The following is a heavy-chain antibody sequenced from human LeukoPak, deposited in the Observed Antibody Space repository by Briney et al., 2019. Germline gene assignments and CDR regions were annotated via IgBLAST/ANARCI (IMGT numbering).Heavy chain of an antibody. CDR1: GGSISSSSYY. Sequence: SETLSLTCTVSGGSISSSSYYWGWIRQPPGKGLEWIGSIYYSGSTYYNPSLKSRVTISVDTSKNQFSLKLSSVTAAATAVYYCARGGIVVVTVFDYWGQGTLVTVSS. D-gene: IGHD2-21*02. V-gene: IGHV4-39*07. J-gene: IGHJ4*02. CDR3: ARGGIVVVTVFDY. CDR2: IYYSGST.